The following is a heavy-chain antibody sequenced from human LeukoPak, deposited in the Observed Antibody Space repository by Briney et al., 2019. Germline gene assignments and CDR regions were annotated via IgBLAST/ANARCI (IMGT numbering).Heavy chain of an antibody. CDR1: GGTFSSHA. J-gene: IGHJ4*02. D-gene: IGHD2-15*01. Sequence: SVKVSCKASGGTFSSHAISWVRQAPGQGLEWMGGIIPIFGTANYAQKFQGRVTITADESTSTAYMELSSLRSEDTAVYYCARAGGGYCSGGSCYSGDYWGQGTLVTVSS. CDR2: IIPIFGTA. CDR3: ARAGGGYCSGGSCYSGDY. V-gene: IGHV1-69*13.